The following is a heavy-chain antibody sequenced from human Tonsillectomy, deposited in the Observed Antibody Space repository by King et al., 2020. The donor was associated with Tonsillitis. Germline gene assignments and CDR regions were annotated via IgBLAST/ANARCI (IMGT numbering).Heavy chain of an antibody. CDR1: GASIWNYY. V-gene: IGHV4-59*08. CDR2: FFYSGST. CDR3: ARHVRVRGVPAYFDY. Sequence: VQLQESGPGLVRPSETLSLTCSVSGASIWNYYWSWIRQPPGKGLEWVGYFFYSGSTDSNPSLKSRVTMSMDMPKNQLYLNLNSVTAADTAVYYCARHVRVRGVPAYFDYWGRGILVTVSS. J-gene: IGHJ4*02. D-gene: IGHD3-10*01.